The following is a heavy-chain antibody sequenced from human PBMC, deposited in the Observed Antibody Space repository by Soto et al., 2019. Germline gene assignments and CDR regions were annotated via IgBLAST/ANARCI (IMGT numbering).Heavy chain of an antibody. CDR2: MNPNSGNT. D-gene: IGHD3-10*01. Sequence: QVQLVQSGAEVKKPGASVKVSCKASGYTFTSYDINWVRQATGQGLEWMGWMNPNSGNTGYAQKFQGRVTMTRNTPIRKAYRGLSSVRSEDTAVYYCARGLWSGDFLVTENGSAPWGQGTLVTVPP. CDR3: ARGLWSGDFLVTENGSAP. J-gene: IGHJ5*02. V-gene: IGHV1-8*01. CDR1: GYTFTSYD.